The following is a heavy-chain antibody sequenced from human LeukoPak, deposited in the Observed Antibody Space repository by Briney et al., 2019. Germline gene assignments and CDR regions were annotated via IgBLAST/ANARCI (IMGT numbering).Heavy chain of an antibody. CDR2: IIPILGIA. CDR3: AREPVVPAATYFDY. V-gene: IGHV1-69*04. CDR1: GGTFSSYA. Sequence: SVEVSCKASGGTFSSYAISWVRQAPGQGLEWMGRIIPILGIANYAQKFQGRVTITADKSTSTAYMELSSLRSEDTAVYYCAREPVVPAATYFDYWGQGTLVTVSS. D-gene: IGHD2-2*01. J-gene: IGHJ4*02.